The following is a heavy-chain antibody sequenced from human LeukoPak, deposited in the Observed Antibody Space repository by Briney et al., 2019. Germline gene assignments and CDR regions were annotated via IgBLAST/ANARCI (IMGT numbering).Heavy chain of an antibody. D-gene: IGHD6-13*01. J-gene: IGHJ3*02. Sequence: SETLSLTCTVSGGSISSSSYYWGWIRQPPGKGLEWIGEINHSGSTNYNPSLKSRVTISVDTSKNQFSLKLSSVTAADTAVYYCARIYRAAAGTKVFDIWGQGTMVTVSS. CDR1: GGSISSSSYY. V-gene: IGHV4-39*07. CDR2: INHSGST. CDR3: ARIYRAAAGTKVFDI.